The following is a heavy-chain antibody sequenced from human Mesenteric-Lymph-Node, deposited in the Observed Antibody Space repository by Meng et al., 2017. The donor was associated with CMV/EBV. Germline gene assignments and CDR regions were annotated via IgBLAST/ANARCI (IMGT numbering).Heavy chain of an antibody. CDR3: ARRPIASRGWFDP. D-gene: IGHD6-6*01. J-gene: IGHJ5*02. CDR2: AAYRGKV. Sequence: SGRTDRNSSCFRVGIRQPPGKTLGRIGSAAYRGKVYNDPCLESRVTISPDTTKNKYSRTLTSVTAADTDVYYCARRPIASRGWFDPWGQGTLVTVSS. V-gene: IGHV4-39*07. CDR1: GRTDRNSSCF.